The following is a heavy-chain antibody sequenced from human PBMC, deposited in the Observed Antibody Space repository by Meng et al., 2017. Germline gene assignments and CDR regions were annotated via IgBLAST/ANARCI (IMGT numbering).Heavy chain of an antibody. Sequence: ASVKVSCKASGYTFTGYYMHWVRQAPGQGLEWMGRINPNSGGTNYAQKFQGRVTMTRDTSISTAYMELSRPRSDDTAVYYCARGGLGNYYDSSGTDYWGQGTLVTVSS. CDR3: ARGGLGNYYDSSGTDY. V-gene: IGHV1-2*06. D-gene: IGHD3-22*01. CDR1: GYTFTGYY. J-gene: IGHJ4*02. CDR2: INPNSGGT.